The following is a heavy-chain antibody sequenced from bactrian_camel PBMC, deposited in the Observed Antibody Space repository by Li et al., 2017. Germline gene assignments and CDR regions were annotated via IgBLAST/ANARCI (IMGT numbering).Heavy chain of an antibody. CDR3: AAVRYGVTWYPLCRARSADFGY. V-gene: IGHV3S37*01. D-gene: IGHD5*01. CDR2: INSGGGET. CDR1: GFPFNSYS. Sequence: HVQLVESGGGLVQPGGSLRLSCAASGFPFNSYSMSWVRLAPGKGFEWVSYINSGGGETYSADSVKGRFTISRDNAKSTLYLQMNSLKPEDTAMYYCAAVRYGVTWYPLCRARSADFGYWGQGTQVTVS. J-gene: IGHJ6*01.